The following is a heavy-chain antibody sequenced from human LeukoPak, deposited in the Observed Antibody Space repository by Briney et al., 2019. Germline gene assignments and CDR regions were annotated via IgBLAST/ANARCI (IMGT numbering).Heavy chain of an antibody. V-gene: IGHV1-18*01. CDR2: ISAYTGNT. CDR3: ARAPLALELRFFGFVDY. D-gene: IGHD1-7*01. J-gene: IGHJ4*02. Sequence: ASVKVSCKASGYTFTNYGISWVRQAPGQGLEWMGWISAYTGNTNYAQKLRGRVTMTTDTSTSTAYMELRSLRSDDTAVYCCARAPLALELRFFGFVDYWGQGTLVAVSS. CDR1: GYTFTNYG.